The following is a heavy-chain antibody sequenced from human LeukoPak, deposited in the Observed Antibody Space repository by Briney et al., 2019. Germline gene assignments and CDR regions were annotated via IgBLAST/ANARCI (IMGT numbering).Heavy chain of an antibody. J-gene: IGHJ3*02. CDR1: GYTFTSYV. Sequence: SSVKVSCKASGYTFTSYVISGVRQAPGQGRECMGWISAYNGNTNYAQKLQGRVTMTTDTSTSKAYMELRSLRSDDTAVYYCARRGRGVGAPPPFDIWAQGTMVTVSS. D-gene: IGHD1-26*01. CDR3: ARRGRGVGAPPPFDI. V-gene: IGHV1-18*01. CDR2: ISAYNGNT.